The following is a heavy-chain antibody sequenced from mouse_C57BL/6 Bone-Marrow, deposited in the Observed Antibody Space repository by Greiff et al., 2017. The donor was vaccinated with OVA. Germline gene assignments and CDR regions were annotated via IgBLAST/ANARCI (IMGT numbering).Heavy chain of an antibody. D-gene: IGHD1-1*01. Sequence: EVQLVESGGGLVQPKGSLKLSCAASGFTFNTYAMHWVRQAPGKGLEWVARIRSKSSNYATYYAYSVKDRFTISRDDSQSMLYLQMNNLKTEATAMYYCVRCARYYYGSSSYYYAMDYWGQGTSVTVSS. CDR3: VRCARYYYGSSSYYYAMDY. CDR2: IRSKSSNYAT. V-gene: IGHV10-3*01. CDR1: GFTFNTYA. J-gene: IGHJ4*01.